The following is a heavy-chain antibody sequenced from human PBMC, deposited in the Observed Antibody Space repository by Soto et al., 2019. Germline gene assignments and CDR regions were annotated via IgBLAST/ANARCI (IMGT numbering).Heavy chain of an antibody. CDR3: AKDVRPMWYSSGWYDY. CDR2: ISGSGGST. D-gene: IGHD6-19*01. V-gene: IGHV3-23*01. Sequence: HPGGSLRLSCAASGFTFSSYAMSWVRQAPGKGLEWVSAISGSGGSTYYADSVKGRFTISRDNSKNTLYLQMNSLRAEDTAVYYCAKDVRPMWYSSGWYDYWGQGTLVTVSS. CDR1: GFTFSSYA. J-gene: IGHJ4*02.